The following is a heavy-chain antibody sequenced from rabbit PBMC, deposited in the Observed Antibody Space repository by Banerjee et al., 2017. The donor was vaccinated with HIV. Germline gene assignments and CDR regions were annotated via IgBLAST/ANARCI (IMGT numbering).Heavy chain of an antibody. CDR2: IYVDDSGST. V-gene: IGHV1S45*01. CDR3: ARAPYAGTTYYIWSSGMAL. Sequence: QEQLVESGGGLVQPEGSRTLTCTASGFSFSSSYYMGWVRQAPGKGLEWIACIYVDDSGSTHYASWAKGRFTISKTSSTTVTLQMTSLTAADTATYFCARAPYAGTTYYIWSSGMALWGQGTLVTVS. D-gene: IGHD8-1*01. J-gene: IGHJ6*01. CDR1: GFSFSSSYY.